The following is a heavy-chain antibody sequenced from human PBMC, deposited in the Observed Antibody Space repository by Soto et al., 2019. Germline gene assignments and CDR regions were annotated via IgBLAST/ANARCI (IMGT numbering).Heavy chain of an antibody. CDR2: FNGNGGGT. V-gene: IGHV3-23*01. D-gene: IGHD2-15*01. CDR1: GFSFSTYA. CDR3: AKDNSLHWFDP. Sequence: EVQLLESGRGLVQPGGSLRLACATSGFSFSTYAMTWVRQAPGKGLEWVSTFNGNGGGTYYADSVKGRFTISRDNSKNTLYLQMDSLRAEDTATYYCAKDNSLHWFDPWGQGTLVTVSS. J-gene: IGHJ5*02.